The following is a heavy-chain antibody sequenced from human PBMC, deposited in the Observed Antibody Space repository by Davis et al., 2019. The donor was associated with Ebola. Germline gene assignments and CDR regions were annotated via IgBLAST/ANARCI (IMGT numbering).Heavy chain of an antibody. CDR1: GFTFSSYA. D-gene: IGHD5-24*01. CDR2: ISGSGGST. V-gene: IGHV3-23*01. J-gene: IGHJ4*02. CDR3: ARDRRDGYNPFNY. Sequence: PGGSLRLSCAASGFTFSSYAMSWVRQAPGKGLEWVSAISGSGGSTYYADSVKGRFTISRDNSKNSLYLQMNSLRDEDTAVYYCARDRRDGYNPFNYWGQGTLVTVSS.